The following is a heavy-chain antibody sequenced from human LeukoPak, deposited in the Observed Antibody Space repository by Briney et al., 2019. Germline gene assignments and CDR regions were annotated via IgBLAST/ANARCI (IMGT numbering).Heavy chain of an antibody. CDR2: ISTDGGGT. CDR1: GFTFNIYA. Sequence: GGSLRLSCSACGFTFNIYAMHWVRQAPGKGLEYVSAISTDGGGTYYADSVKGRFTISRDNSKNTLYPQMSSLRTEDTAVYYCVKYHNSCYSVWGQGTLVAVSS. CDR3: VKYHNSCYSV. D-gene: IGHD2-21*01. V-gene: IGHV3-64D*06. J-gene: IGHJ4*02.